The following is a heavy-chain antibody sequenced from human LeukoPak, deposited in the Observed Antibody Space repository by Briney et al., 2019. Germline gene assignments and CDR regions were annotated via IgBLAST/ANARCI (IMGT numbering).Heavy chain of an antibody. CDR3: AAQYRGSEPWFDP. J-gene: IGHJ5*02. CDR1: GGSFSGYY. CDR2: INHSGST. Sequence: PSETLSLTCAVYGGSFSGYYWSWVRQPPGKGLEWIGEINHSGSTNYNPSLKSRVTISVDTSKNQFSLKLSSVTAADTAVYYCAAQYRGSEPWFDPWGQGTLVTVSS. D-gene: IGHD6-6*01. V-gene: IGHV4-34*01.